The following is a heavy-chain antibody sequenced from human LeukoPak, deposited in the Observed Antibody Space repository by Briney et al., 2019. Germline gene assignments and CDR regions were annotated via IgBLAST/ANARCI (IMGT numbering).Heavy chain of an antibody. V-gene: IGHV3-30*02. CDR2: IRYDGSNK. CDR1: GFTFSSYG. D-gene: IGHD3-22*01. Sequence: GGSLRLSCAASGFTFSSYGMHWVRQAPGKGLEWVAFIRYDGSNKYYAGSVKGRFTISRDNSKNTLYLQMNSLRAEDTAVYYCAKGEHYYDSSGYATPDYWGQGTLVTVSS. J-gene: IGHJ4*02. CDR3: AKGEHYYDSSGYATPDY.